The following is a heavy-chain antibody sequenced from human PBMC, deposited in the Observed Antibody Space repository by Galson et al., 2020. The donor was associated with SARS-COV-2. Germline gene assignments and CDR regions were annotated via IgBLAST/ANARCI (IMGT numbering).Heavy chain of an antibody. CDR2: INPNSGGT. Sequence: ASVKVSCKASGYTFTGYYMHWVRQAPGQGLEWMGWINPNSGGTNYAQKFQGRVTMTRDTSISTAYMELSRLRSDDTAVYYCATRRGDYYYYYMDVWGKGTTVTVSS. V-gene: IGHV1-2*02. CDR1: GYTFTGYY. J-gene: IGHJ6*03. CDR3: ATRRGDYYYYYMDV.